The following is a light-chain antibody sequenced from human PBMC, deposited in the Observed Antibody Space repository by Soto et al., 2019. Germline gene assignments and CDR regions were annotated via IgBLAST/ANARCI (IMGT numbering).Light chain of an antibody. CDR1: QSISIY. Sequence: EIVLTQSPATLSLSPGERATLSCRASQSISIYLAWFQQKPGQAPRLLIYDASNRATGIPARFSGSGSGTDFTLTISSLQSEDFAVYYCQQYNNWPSTFGQGTRLEI. V-gene: IGKV3-11*01. CDR2: DAS. CDR3: QQYNNWPST. J-gene: IGKJ5*01.